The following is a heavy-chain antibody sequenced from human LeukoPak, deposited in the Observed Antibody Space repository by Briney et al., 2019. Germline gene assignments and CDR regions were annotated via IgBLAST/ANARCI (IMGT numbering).Heavy chain of an antibody. CDR3: AKASPWELLPPFDY. CDR2: ISYDGSNK. Sequence: GGSLRLSCAASGFTFSSYGMHWVRQAPGKGLEWVAVISYDGSNKYYADSVKGRFTISRDNSKNTLYLQMNSLRAEDTAVYYCAKASPWELLPPFDYWGQGTLVTVPS. D-gene: IGHD1-26*01. V-gene: IGHV3-30*18. CDR1: GFTFSSYG. J-gene: IGHJ4*02.